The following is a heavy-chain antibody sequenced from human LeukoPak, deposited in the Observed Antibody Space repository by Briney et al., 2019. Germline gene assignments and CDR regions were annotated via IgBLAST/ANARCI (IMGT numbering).Heavy chain of an antibody. CDR2: INDDGTFT. CDR3: AREYYFYYMDV. V-gene: IGHV3-74*01. J-gene: IGHJ6*03. Sequence: GGSLRLSCAASGFTFRNYWMHWVRQVPGKGLVWVSRINDDGTFTTYADSVKGRFIISRDNAKNTLYLQMNSLRAEDTAVYYCAREYYFYYMDVWGKGTTVTVSS. CDR1: GFTFRNYW.